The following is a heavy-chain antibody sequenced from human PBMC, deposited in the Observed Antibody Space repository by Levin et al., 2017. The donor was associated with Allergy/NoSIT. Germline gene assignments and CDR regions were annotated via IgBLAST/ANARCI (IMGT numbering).Heavy chain of an antibody. D-gene: IGHD3-9*01. V-gene: IGHV1-18*01. J-gene: IGHJ4*02. Sequence: ASVKVSCRTSGYRFTWYGLSWVRQAPGQGLEWMGWISTHNGKTDYAANFQGRVTMTTDASTSTAYLELRSLRSDDTPTYYCARDHLDILTIGGAYWGQGTLVTVSS. CDR3: ARDHLDILTIGGAY. CDR1: GYRFTWYG. CDR2: ISTHNGKT.